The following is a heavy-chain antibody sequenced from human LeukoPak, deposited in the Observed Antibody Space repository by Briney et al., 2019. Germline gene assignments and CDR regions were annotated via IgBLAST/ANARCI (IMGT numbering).Heavy chain of an antibody. V-gene: IGHV1-2*02. D-gene: IGHD5-24*01. CDR1: GYTFTGYY. CDR3: ARGGKKQMATTPCGY. CDR2: INPNSGGT. J-gene: IGHJ4*02. Sequence: ASVKVSCKASGYTFTGYYMHWVRQAPGQGLEWMGWINPNSGGTKYAQKFQGRVTMTRDTSISTAYIELSRLRSDDTAVYYCARGGKKQMATTPCGYWGQGTLVTVSS.